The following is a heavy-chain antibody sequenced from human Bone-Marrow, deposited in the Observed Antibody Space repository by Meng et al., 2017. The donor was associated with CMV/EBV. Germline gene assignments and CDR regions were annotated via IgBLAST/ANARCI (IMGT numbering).Heavy chain of an antibody. CDR3: ARFYDTSGADY. CDR2: INPNSGGT. Sequence: ASVKVSCKASGYTFTDYYMHWVRQAPGQGLEWMGWINPNSGGTNYAQKFQGRVTMTRDTSISTAYMEMSRLRSDDTAVYYCARFYDTSGADYWGQGTLVTVSS. V-gene: IGHV1-2*02. CDR1: GYTFTDYY. D-gene: IGHD3-22*01. J-gene: IGHJ4*02.